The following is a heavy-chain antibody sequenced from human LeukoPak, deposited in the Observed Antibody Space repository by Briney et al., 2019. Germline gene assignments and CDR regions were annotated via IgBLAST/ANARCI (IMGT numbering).Heavy chain of an antibody. CDR2: ISYDGSNK. D-gene: IGHD3-22*01. CDR3: ASDPYYYDSSGYYDWSYYFDY. Sequence: GGSLRLPCAASGFTFSSYAMHWVRQAPGKGLEWVAVISYDGSNKYYADSVKGRFTISRDNSKNTLYLQMNSLRAEDTAVYYCASDPYYYDSSGYYDWSYYFDYWGQGTLVTVSS. CDR1: GFTFSSYA. J-gene: IGHJ4*02. V-gene: IGHV3-30-3*01.